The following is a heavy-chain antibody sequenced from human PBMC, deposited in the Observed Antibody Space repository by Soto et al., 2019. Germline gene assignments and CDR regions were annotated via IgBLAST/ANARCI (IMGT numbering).Heavy chain of an antibody. CDR3: ARSRAYYYDSSGLLFDY. D-gene: IGHD3-22*01. J-gene: IGHJ4*02. CDR1: GGSISSYY. V-gene: IGHV4-30-4*01. Sequence: PSETLSLTCTVSGGSISSYYWSWIRQPPGKGLECIGYIYYSGSTYYNPSLKSRVTISVDTSKNQFSLKLSSVTAADTAVYYCARSRAYYYDSSGLLFDYWGQGTLVTVSS. CDR2: IYYSGST.